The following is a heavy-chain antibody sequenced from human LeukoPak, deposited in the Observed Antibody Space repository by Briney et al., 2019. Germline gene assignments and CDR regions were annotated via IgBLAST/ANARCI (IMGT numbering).Heavy chain of an antibody. CDR2: MNPNSGNT. CDR1: GYTFTSYD. V-gene: IGHV1-8*01. J-gene: IGHJ5*02. Sequence: ASVKVSCKASGYTFTSYDINWVRQATGQGLEWMGWMNPNSGNTGYAQEFQGRVTMTRNTSISTAYMELSSLRSEDTAVYYCASNYYDYVWGSPRGFDPWGQGTLVTVSS. D-gene: IGHD3-16*01. CDR3: ASNYYDYVWGSPRGFDP.